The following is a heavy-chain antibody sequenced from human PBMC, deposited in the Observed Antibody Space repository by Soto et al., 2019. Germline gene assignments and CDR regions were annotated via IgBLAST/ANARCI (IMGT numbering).Heavy chain of an antibody. V-gene: IGHV1-8*01. CDR2: MNRNRGNT. CDR1: GDTFTSYD. Sequence: ASVKVSCKASGDTFTSYDITWVRQVTGQGLEWMGWMNRNRGNTAYAQKFQRRVTMPRNTSISTAYMERSSLRSEDTAVYYFARGQVAGTCWGQGTLVTVSS. D-gene: IGHD6-19*01. J-gene: IGHJ4*02. CDR3: ARGQVAGTC.